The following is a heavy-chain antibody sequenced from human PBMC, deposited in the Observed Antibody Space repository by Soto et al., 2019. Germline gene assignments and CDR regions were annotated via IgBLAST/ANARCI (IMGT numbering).Heavy chain of an antibody. Sequence: GSSVKVSCKASGYTFTSYGISWVRQAPGQGLEWMGWISAYNGNTNYAQKLQGRVTMTTDTSTSTAYMELRSLRSDDTAVYYCAREPLDHHRVWFAPWAQRPLVPDSS. CDR1: GYTFTSYG. D-gene: IGHD3-3*01. J-gene: IGHJ5*02. CDR3: AREPLDHHRVWFAP. CDR2: ISAYNGNT. V-gene: IGHV1-18*01.